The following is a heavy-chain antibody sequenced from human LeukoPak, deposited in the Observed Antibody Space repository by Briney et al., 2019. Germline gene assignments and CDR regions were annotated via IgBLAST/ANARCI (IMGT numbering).Heavy chain of an antibody. Sequence: GGSLRLSCAASGFTFSSYGMHWVRQAPGKGLEWVAVISYDGSNKYYADSVKGLFTISRDNSKNTLYLQMNSLRAEDTAVYYCAALSASSDYWGQGTLVPVSS. V-gene: IGHV3-30*03. CDR2: ISYDGSNK. CDR3: AALSASSDY. CDR1: GFTFSSYG. J-gene: IGHJ4*02. D-gene: IGHD1-26*01.